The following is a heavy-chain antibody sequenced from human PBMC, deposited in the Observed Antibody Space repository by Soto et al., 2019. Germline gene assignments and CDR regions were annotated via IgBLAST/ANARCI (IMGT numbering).Heavy chain of an antibody. V-gene: IGHV3-74*01. D-gene: IGHD3-16*02. CDR2: INSDGSST. J-gene: IGHJ4*02. CDR1: GFTFSSYW. CDR3: ARGRMITFGGVIVD. Sequence: GGSLRLSCAASGFTFSSYWMHWVRQAPGKGLVWVSRINSDGSSTSYADSVKGRFTISRDNAKNTLYLQMNSLRAEDTAVYYCARGRMITFGGVIVDWGQGTLVTVSS.